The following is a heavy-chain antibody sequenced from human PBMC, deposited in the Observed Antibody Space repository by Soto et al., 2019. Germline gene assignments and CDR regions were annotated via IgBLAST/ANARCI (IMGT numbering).Heavy chain of an antibody. Sequence: SETLSLTCTVSGGSISSYYWSWIRQPPGKGLEWIGYIYYSESTNYNPSLTSRVTISVDTSKNQFSLKLSSVTAADTAVYYCARAISTSWQFDYWGQGTLVTVSS. CDR3: ARAISTSWQFDY. CDR1: GGSISSYY. D-gene: IGHD2-2*01. V-gene: IGHV4-59*01. CDR2: IYYSEST. J-gene: IGHJ4*02.